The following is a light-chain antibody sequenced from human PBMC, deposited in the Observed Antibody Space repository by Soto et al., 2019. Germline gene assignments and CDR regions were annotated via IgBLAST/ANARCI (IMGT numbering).Light chain of an antibody. CDR2: GPS. CDR3: HQFGSSPQT. Sequence: EILLTQSPGTLSLSPGERATLSCRASQNVNSNHIAWYQQKPGQAPRLLIYGPSSRATGIPERFSGSGSGTDFTLTISRLEPKDFAVYFCHQFGSSPQTFGHGTKVEIK. V-gene: IGKV3-20*01. J-gene: IGKJ1*01. CDR1: QNVNSNH.